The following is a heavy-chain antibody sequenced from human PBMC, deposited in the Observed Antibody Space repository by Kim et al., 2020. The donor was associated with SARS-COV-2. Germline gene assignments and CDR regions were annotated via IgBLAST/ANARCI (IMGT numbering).Heavy chain of an antibody. D-gene: IGHD2-15*01. Sequence: GGSLRLSCAASGFTFSDYYMSWIRQAPGKGLEWVSHISSSGSYTMSADSVKGRFAISRDNAKNSLYLQMNSLRGEDTAVYFCARVLYGASSASYFDYWGLGTLVTVSS. CDR3: ARVLYGASSASYFDY. CDR2: ISSSGSYT. CDR1: GFTFSDYY. V-gene: IGHV3-11*05. J-gene: IGHJ4*02.